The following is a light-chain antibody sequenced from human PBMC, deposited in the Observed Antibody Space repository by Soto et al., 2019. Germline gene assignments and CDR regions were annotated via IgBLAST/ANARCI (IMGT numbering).Light chain of an antibody. V-gene: IGKV3-15*01. CDR1: ESVHRN. J-gene: IGKJ3*01. CDR3: QHYNNWPPT. CDR2: YAS. Sequence: EMVMTQSPATLSVSPGERVTLSCRASESVHRNLAWYQQKPGQGPSLLIYYASTRATGVPDRLTGSGSGTEFTLIISSLQSEDSGIYHCQHYNNWPPTFGPGTKLEIK.